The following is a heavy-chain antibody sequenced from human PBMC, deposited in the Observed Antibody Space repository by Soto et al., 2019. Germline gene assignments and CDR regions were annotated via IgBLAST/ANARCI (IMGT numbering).Heavy chain of an antibody. V-gene: IGHV4-31*03. CDR2: IYYSGST. J-gene: IGHJ4*02. CDR3: ARGRYYYDSSGYYPRAFDY. D-gene: IGHD3-22*01. CDR1: GGSISSGGYY. Sequence: PSETLSLTCTVSGGSISSGGYYWSWTRQHPGKGLEWIGYIYYSGSTYYNPSLKSRVTISVDTSKNQFSLKLSSVTAADTAVYYWARGRYYYDSSGYYPRAFDYWGQGTLVTVSS.